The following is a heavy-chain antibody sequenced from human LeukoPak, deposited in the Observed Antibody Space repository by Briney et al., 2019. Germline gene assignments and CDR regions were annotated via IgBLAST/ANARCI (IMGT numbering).Heavy chain of an antibody. Sequence: PSETLSLTCAVYGGSFSGYYWSWIRQPPGKGLEWIGEINHSGSTNYNPSLKSRVTISVDTSKNQFSLKLGSVTAADTAVYYCARGEGGPLDYWGQGTLVTVSS. CDR1: GGSFSGYY. V-gene: IGHV4-34*01. CDR3: ARGEGGPLDY. CDR2: INHSGST. J-gene: IGHJ4*02. D-gene: IGHD2-15*01.